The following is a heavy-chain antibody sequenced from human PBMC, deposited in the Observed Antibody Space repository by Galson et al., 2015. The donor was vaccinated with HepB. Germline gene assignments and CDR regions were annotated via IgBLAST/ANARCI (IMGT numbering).Heavy chain of an antibody. Sequence: SVKVSCKASGYIFITYYMHWVRQAPGQGLEWMGIIDPSGGSTNYAQKFQGRVTMTRDTSTSTVYMEVSSLRSEDTAVYYCARDTLAVACVTAFDYWGQGTLVTVSS. V-gene: IGHV1-46*01. CDR2: IDPSGGST. J-gene: IGHJ4*02. CDR3: ARDTLAVACVTAFDY. CDR1: GYIFITYY. D-gene: IGHD6-19*01.